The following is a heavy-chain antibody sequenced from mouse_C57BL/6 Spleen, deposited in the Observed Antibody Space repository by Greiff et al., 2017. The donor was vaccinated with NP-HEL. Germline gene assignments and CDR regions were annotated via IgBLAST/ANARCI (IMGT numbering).Heavy chain of an antibody. J-gene: IGHJ1*03. CDR3: AREATVVAPNWYFDV. Sequence: QVQLQQSGPELVKPGASVKISCKASGYAFSSSWMNWVKQRPGKGLEWIGRIYPGDGAPNYNGKFKGKATLTADKSSSTAYMHLSSLTSEDAAVYFCAREATVVAPNWYFDVWGTGTTVTVSS. CDR1: GYAFSSSW. CDR2: IYPGDGAP. V-gene: IGHV1-82*01. D-gene: IGHD1-1*01.